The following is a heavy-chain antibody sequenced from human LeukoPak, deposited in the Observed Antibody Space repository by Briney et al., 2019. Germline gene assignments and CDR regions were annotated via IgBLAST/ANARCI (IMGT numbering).Heavy chain of an antibody. Sequence: GGSLRLSCAASGFTFSSYAMSWVRQAPGKGLEWVSAISGSGGSTYYADSVKGRFSISRDNSKNTLYLQMNSLRAEDTAVYYCAKAVALRGYFDYWGQGTLVTVSS. D-gene: IGHD2-15*01. CDR3: AKAVALRGYFDY. J-gene: IGHJ4*02. V-gene: IGHV3-23*01. CDR1: GFTFSSYA. CDR2: ISGSGGST.